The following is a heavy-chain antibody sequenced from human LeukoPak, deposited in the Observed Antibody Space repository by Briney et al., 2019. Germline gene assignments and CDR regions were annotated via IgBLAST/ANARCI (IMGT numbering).Heavy chain of an antibody. V-gene: IGHV3-73*01. CDR3: TRPCSVGAFGFDP. CDR1: GFTFSGSA. Sequence: GGSLRLSCAASGFTFSGSAMHWVRQASGKGLEWVGRISSKANSYATASAALVKGRFTISRNDSKNTAYLQMNSLKTGGTAGDFCTRPCSVGAFGFDPWGQGTLVTVSS. D-gene: IGHD1-26*01. J-gene: IGHJ5*02. CDR2: ISSKANSYAT.